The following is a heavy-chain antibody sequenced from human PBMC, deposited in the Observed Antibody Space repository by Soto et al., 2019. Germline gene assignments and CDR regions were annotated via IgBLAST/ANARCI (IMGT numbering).Heavy chain of an antibody. J-gene: IGHJ6*02. CDR2: IIPIFGTA. V-gene: IGHV1-69*13. D-gene: IGHD3-3*01. CDR3: ATSTQPITIGGVAPLTIYYGMDV. Sequence: SVKVSFKASGGTFSSYAISWVRQAPGQGLEWMGGIIPIFGTANYAQKFQGRVTITADESTSTAYMELSSLRSEDTAVYYCATSTQPITIGGVAPLTIYYGMDVWGQGTTVTVSS. CDR1: GGTFSSYA.